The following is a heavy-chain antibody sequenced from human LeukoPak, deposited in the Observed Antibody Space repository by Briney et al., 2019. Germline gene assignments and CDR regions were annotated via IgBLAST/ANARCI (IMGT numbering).Heavy chain of an antibody. V-gene: IGHV4-59*11. CDR1: GGSISSHY. J-gene: IGHJ6*03. Sequence: SETLSLTCTVSGGSISSHYWSWIRQPPGKGLEWIGYIYYSGSTNYNPSLKSRVTISIDTSKNQFSLKLSSVTAADTAVYYCARDLRPLRFLEWSRGDYYCYMDVWGKGTTVTVSS. CDR3: ARDLRPLRFLEWSRGDYYCYMDV. D-gene: IGHD3-3*01. CDR2: IYYSGST.